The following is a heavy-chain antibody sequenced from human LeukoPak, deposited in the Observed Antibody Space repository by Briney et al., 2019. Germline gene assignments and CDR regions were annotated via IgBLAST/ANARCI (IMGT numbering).Heavy chain of an antibody. CDR2: VGHRGNT. D-gene: IGHD1-26*01. CDR1: GGSLGSYF. CDR3: VVGQWEPKGAY. Sequence: PSETLSLTCAVYGGSLGSYFWNWIRQTQGKGMEWIGEVGHRGNTNYNPTLKSRVTMSLDTSRNQFSLKLNSVTAADTAVYYCVVGQWEPKGAYWGQGNLVTVSS. J-gene: IGHJ4*02. V-gene: IGHV4-34*01.